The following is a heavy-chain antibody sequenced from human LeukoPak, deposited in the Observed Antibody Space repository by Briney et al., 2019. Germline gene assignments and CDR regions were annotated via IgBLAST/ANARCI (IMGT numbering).Heavy chain of an antibody. Sequence: ASVTVSCKASGYTFTSYYMHWMRQAPGQGLELLGWVSAANNPEYSQKFQGRVVITRDASATTSYLELNSLRSEDTAVYYCAMSVEMPPIPSFDYWGQGTLVTVSS. CDR1: GYTFTSYY. CDR3: AMSVEMPPIPSFDY. V-gene: IGHV1-3*01. J-gene: IGHJ4*02. CDR2: VSAANNP. D-gene: IGHD5-24*01.